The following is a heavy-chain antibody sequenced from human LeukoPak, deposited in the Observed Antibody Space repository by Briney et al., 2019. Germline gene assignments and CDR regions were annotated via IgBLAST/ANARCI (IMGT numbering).Heavy chain of an antibody. CDR3: ARDTTTGTFSGDAFDI. J-gene: IGHJ3*02. CDR2: ILYDGSTK. D-gene: IGHD1-1*01. V-gene: IGHV3-30*19. Sequence: GRSLRLSCAASGFSFSSFGMHWVRQAPGKGLEWVSFILYDGSTKFYADSVKGRFTISGDNSKNTLYLQMNSLRAEDTAVYYCARDTTTGTFSGDAFDIWGQGTMVTVSS. CDR1: GFSFSSFG.